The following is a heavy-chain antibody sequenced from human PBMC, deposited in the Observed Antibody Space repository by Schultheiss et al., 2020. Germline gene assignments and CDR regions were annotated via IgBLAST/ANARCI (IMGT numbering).Heavy chain of an antibody. CDR3: ARPAGTPSYMDV. V-gene: IGHV4-34*01. CDR1: GGSFSDYY. J-gene: IGHJ6*03. CDR2: INHSGST. Sequence: SQTLSLTCAVYGGSFSDYYWSWIRQPPGKGLEWIGEINHSGSTNYNPSLKSRVTISVDTSKNQFSLKLRSVTAADTAVYYCARPAGTPSYMDVWGKGTTVTVSS. D-gene: IGHD6-19*01.